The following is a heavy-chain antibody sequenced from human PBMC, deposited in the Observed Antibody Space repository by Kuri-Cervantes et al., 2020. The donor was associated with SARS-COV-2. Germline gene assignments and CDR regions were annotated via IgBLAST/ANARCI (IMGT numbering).Heavy chain of an antibody. CDR1: GFTFSSYS. Sequence: GGSLRLSCAASGFTFSSYSMNWVRQAPGKGLEWVSYISSSSTIYYADSVEGRFTISRDNAKNSLYLQMNSLRAEDTAFYYCARAGTSGSYLGYWGQGTLVTVSS. CDR2: ISSSSTI. J-gene: IGHJ4*02. D-gene: IGHD1-26*01. CDR3: ARAGTSGSYLGY. V-gene: IGHV3-48*01.